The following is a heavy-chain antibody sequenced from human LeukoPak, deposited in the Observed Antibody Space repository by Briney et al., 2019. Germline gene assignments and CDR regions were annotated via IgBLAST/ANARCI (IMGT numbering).Heavy chain of an antibody. CDR2: IWFDGSNK. CDR1: GFTFSSYA. CDR3: ARDLGGSLDY. V-gene: IGHV3-33*01. D-gene: IGHD1-26*01. Sequence: PGRSLRLSCAASGFTFSSYAMHWVRQAPGKGLEWVAVIWFDGSNKNYADSEKGQSTIFRDNSKSTLFLHVNSLRVEDTAVYYCARDLGGSLDYWGQGTLVTVSS. J-gene: IGHJ4*02.